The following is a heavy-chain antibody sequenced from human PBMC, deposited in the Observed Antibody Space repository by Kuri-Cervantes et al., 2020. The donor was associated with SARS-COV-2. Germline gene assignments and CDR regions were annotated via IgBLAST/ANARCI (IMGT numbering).Heavy chain of an antibody. CDR1: GFTFGDYA. D-gene: IGHD3-3*01. J-gene: IGHJ6*03. CDR2: IRSKAYGGTT. CDR3: TTAGQSITIFGVVTNMDV. Sequence: GGSLRLSCTASGFTFGDYAMSWVRQAPGKGLEWVGFIRSKAYGGTTEYAASVKGRFTISRDDSKSIAYLQMNSLKTEDTAVYYCTTAGQSITIFGVVTNMDVWDKGTTVTVSS. V-gene: IGHV3-49*04.